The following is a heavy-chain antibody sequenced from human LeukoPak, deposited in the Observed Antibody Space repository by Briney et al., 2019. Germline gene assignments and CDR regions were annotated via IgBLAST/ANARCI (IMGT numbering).Heavy chain of an antibody. V-gene: IGHV3-48*03. CDR3: ARLPGIAVAGHYYYYGMDV. Sequence: GGSLRLSCAASGFTFSSYEMNWVRQAPGKGLEWVSYISSSDSTTYYADSVKGRFTISRDNAKNSLYLQMNSLRAEDTAVYYCARLPGIAVAGHYYYYGMDVWGQGTTVTVSS. CDR2: ISSSDSTT. CDR1: GFTFSSYE. D-gene: IGHD6-19*01. J-gene: IGHJ6*02.